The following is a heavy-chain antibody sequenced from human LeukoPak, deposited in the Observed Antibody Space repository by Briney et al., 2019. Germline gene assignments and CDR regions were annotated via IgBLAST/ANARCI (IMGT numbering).Heavy chain of an antibody. D-gene: IGHD6-13*01. CDR3: ARGISSSWYGENWFDP. Sequence: ASVKVSCKASGYTFTSYDINWVRQATGQGLEWMGWMNPNSGNTGYAQKFQGRVTMTRNTSISTAYMELSSLRSEDTAVYYCARGISSSWYGENWFDPWGQGTLVTVSS. V-gene: IGHV1-8*01. CDR2: MNPNSGNT. J-gene: IGHJ5*02. CDR1: GYTFTSYD.